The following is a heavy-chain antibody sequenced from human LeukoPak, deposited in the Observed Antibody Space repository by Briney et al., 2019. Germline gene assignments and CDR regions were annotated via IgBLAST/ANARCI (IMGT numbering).Heavy chain of an antibody. CDR1: GGSLSSGDYY. Sequence: PSETLSLTCTVSGGSLSSGDYYWSWIRQPPGKGLEWIGYIYYSGSTYYNPSLKSRVTISVDTSKNQFSLKLSSVTAADTAVYYCARRSGYSGYAAYYYYYYMDVWGKGTTVTVSS. D-gene: IGHD5-12*01. J-gene: IGHJ6*03. CDR2: IYYSGST. CDR3: ARRSGYSGYAAYYYYYYMDV. V-gene: IGHV4-30-4*08.